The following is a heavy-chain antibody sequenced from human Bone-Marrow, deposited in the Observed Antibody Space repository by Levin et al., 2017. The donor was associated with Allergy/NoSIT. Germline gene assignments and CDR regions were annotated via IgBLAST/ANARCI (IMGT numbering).Heavy chain of an antibody. V-gene: IGHV3-23*01. CDR2: ITSSGGNT. CDR1: GFTFNSYA. Sequence: PGGSLRLSCTVSGFTFNSYAFSWVRQAPGKGLEWICSITSSGGNTYFAASVRGRFTISRDNSRNTLFLQMNSLRADDTAVYYCAKDLSPNLGFDYWGQGTLVTVSS. D-gene: IGHD2/OR15-2a*01. CDR3: AKDLSPNLGFDY. J-gene: IGHJ4*02.